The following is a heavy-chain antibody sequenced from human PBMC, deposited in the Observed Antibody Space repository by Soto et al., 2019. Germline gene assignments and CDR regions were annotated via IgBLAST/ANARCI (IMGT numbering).Heavy chain of an antibody. CDR2: MNPNSGNT. Sequence: QVQLVQSGAEVKKPGASVKVSCKASGYTFTSYDINWVRQATGQGLEWMGWMNPNSGNTGYAQKFQGRVTMTRNTSISTAYMELSSLRSEDTAVYYCARLHCSGGSCYPYYFDYWGQGTLVTVSS. CDR3: ARLHCSGGSCYPYYFDY. D-gene: IGHD2-15*01. V-gene: IGHV1-8*01. J-gene: IGHJ4*02. CDR1: GYTFTSYD.